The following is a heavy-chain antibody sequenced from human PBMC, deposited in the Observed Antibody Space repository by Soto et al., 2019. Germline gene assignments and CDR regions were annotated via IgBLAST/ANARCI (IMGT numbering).Heavy chain of an antibody. V-gene: IGHV3-64D*08. J-gene: IGHJ4*02. CDR3: VTTPRSPLANY. CDR1: GLTFNSYA. Sequence: PGGSLRLSCSASGLTFNSYAMYWVRQAPGKGLEYVSAITSNGDNTFYPDSVKGRFTISRDNSKNTLYLQMNSLRTEDTAMYYCVTTPRSPLANYWGQGTLVTVSS. D-gene: IGHD2-15*01. CDR2: ITSNGDNT.